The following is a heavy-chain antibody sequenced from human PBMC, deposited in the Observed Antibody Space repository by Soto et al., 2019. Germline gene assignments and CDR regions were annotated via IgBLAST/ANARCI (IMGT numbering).Heavy chain of an antibody. J-gene: IGHJ5*02. CDR1: GFTFSSYS. V-gene: IGHV3-48*02. CDR3: ASGLFTGYSSSWHLVNWFDP. D-gene: IGHD6-13*01. CDR2: ISSSSSTI. Sequence: GGSLRLSCAASGFTFSSYSMNWVRQAPGKGLEWVSYISSSSSTIYYADSVKGRFTISRDNAKNSLYLQMNSLRDEDTAVYYYASGLFTGYSSSWHLVNWFDPWGQGTLVTVSS.